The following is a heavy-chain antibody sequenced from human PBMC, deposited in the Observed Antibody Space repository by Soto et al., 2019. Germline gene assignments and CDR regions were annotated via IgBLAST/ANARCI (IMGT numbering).Heavy chain of an antibody. CDR2: INYRGTP. D-gene: IGHD2-21*01. J-gene: IGHJ4*02. Sequence: QLQLQESGPGLLKPSETLSLTCIVSGGSISSSTPYYWAWIRQPPGKGLEWIGSINYRGTPYYTTSLTCRLTMSVDTSKNQFSLSVNSVTAADTAVYYCARLSYCYSDGCIFDSWGQGILVTGSS. CDR1: GGSISSSTPYY. V-gene: IGHV4-39*01. CDR3: ARLSYCYSDGCIFDS.